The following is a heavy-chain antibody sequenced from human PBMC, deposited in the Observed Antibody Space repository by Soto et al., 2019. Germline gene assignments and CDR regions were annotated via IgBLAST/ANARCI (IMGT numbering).Heavy chain of an antibody. D-gene: IGHD4-17*01. V-gene: IGHV1-69*13. CDR2: IIPIFGTA. CDR3: ATGTNTMTTVVTTFDY. CDR1: GGTFSSYA. Sequence: SVKVSCKASGGTFSSYAISWVRQAPGQGLEWMGGIIPIFGTANYAQKFQGRVTITADESTSTAYMELSSLRSEDTAVYYCATGTNTMTTVVTTFDYWGQGTPAPVSS. J-gene: IGHJ4*02.